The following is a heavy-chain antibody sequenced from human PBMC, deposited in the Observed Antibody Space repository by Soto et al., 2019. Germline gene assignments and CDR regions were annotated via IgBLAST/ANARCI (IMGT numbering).Heavy chain of an antibody. CDR3: AVHLVVPAAFDVFDI. CDR1: GYTFTSYD. V-gene: IGHV1-8*01. J-gene: IGHJ3*02. CDR2: MKPNRGNT. Sequence: ASVKVSCKASGYTFTSYDINWVRQATGQGLEWMGWMKPNRGNTGYAQKFQGRVTMTRNTSISTAYMGLISLRSEDSAVYYCAVHLVVPAAFDVFDIWGQGTMVTVSS. D-gene: IGHD2-2*01.